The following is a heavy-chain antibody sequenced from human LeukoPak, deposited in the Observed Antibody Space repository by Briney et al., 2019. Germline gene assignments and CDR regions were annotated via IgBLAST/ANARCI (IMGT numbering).Heavy chain of an antibody. J-gene: IGHJ5*02. CDR1: GYTFTGYY. V-gene: IGHV1-2*06. CDR3: ARDGKRSVVPAAIWRFDP. D-gene: IGHD2-2*02. CDR2: INPNSGGT. Sequence: GASVKVSCKASGYTFTGYYMHWVRQAPGQGLEWMGRINPNSGGTNYAQKFQGRVTMTRDTSISTAYMELSRLRSDDTAVYYCARDGKRSVVPAAIWRFDPWGQGTLVTVSS.